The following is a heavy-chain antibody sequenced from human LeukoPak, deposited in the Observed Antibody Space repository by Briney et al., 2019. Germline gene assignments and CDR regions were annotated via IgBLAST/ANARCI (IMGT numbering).Heavy chain of an antibody. J-gene: IGHJ2*01. Sequence: KSSETLSLTCTVSGVSISSYYWSWIRQPPGKGLEWIGYIYYSGSTNYNPSLKSRVTISVDTSKNQFSLKLSSVTAADTAVYYCARVLGTDDYGDYWYFDLWGRGTLVTVSS. V-gene: IGHV4-59*01. CDR1: GVSISSYY. D-gene: IGHD4-17*01. CDR3: ARVLGTDDYGDYWYFDL. CDR2: IYYSGST.